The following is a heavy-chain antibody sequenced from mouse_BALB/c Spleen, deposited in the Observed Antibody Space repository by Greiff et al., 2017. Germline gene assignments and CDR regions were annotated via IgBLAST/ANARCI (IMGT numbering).Heavy chain of an antibody. CDR3: ARGVYDGYYRAMDY. Sequence: EVQLQQSGPELVKPGASVKIPCKASGYTFTDYNMDWVKQSHGKSLEWIGDINPNNGGTIYNQKFKGKATLTVDKSSSTAYMELRSLTSEDTAVYYCARGVYDGYYRAMDYWGQGTSVTVSS. V-gene: IGHV1-18*01. J-gene: IGHJ4*01. CDR1: GYTFTDYN. D-gene: IGHD2-3*01. CDR2: INPNNGGT.